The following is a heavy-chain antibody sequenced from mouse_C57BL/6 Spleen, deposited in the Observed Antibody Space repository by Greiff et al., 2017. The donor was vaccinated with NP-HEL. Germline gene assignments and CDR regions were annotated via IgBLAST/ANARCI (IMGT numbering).Heavy chain of an antibody. J-gene: IGHJ1*03. V-gene: IGHV1-64*01. CDR2: IHPNSGST. CDR3: ARGEGWYVDV. Sequence: QVQLKQPGAALVQPGASVKLSCQASGYTFTGYWMHWVKQGPGHGLEWIGLIHPNSGSTNYNEKFKSKATLTVDKSASTAYMPLSSLTAEDSAVYYCARGEGWYVDVWGTGTTVTVSS. CDR1: GYTFTGYW.